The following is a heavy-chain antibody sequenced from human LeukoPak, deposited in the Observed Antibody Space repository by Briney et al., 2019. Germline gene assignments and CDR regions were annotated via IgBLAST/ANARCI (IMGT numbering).Heavy chain of an antibody. CDR2: INHSGST. Sequence: SETLSLTCAVYGGSFSGYYWSWIRQPPGKGLEWIGEINHSGSTNYNPSLKSRVTISVDTSKNQFSLKLSSVTAADTAVYYCASLSLIGLQLNYWGQGTLVTVSS. J-gene: IGHJ4*02. CDR3: ASLSLIGLQLNY. D-gene: IGHD5-12*01. CDR1: GGSFSGYY. V-gene: IGHV4-34*01.